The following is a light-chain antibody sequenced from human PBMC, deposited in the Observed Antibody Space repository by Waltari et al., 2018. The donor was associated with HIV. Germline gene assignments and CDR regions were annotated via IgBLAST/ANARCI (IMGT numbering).Light chain of an antibody. CDR2: KDT. V-gene: IGLV3-1*01. Sequence: SYELTQPPSVSVSPGQTASITCSGDKLGDKYSCWYQQRPGKSPVLVIYKDTKRPSGIPERFSGSNSGNTATLTISGTQALDEADYYCQAWDSSTGVFGGGTKLTVL. CDR1: KLGDKY. CDR3: QAWDSSTGV. J-gene: IGLJ2*01.